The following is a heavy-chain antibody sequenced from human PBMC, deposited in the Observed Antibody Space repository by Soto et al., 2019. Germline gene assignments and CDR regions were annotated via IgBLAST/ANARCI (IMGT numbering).Heavy chain of an antibody. CDR1: GFSLSTSGVG. J-gene: IGHJ4*02. V-gene: IGHV2-5*02. Sequence: QITLKESGPTLAKPTQTLPLTCTSSGFSLSTSGVGVGWIRQPPGKALEWLALIYWDDDKRYTPSLKSRLTLTKDTAKNEVVLTMTNMDPVDTATYFCADRALRREYSGYDCFDYWGQGTLVTVSS. CDR3: ADRALRREYSGYDCFDY. CDR2: IYWDDDK. D-gene: IGHD5-12*01.